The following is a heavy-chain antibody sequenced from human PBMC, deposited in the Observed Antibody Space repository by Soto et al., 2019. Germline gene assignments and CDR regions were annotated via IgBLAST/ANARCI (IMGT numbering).Heavy chain of an antibody. CDR3: ARIQALNWCDP. V-gene: IGHV4-4*02. Sequence: QVQLQESGPGLVRPSGTLSLTCAVSAGSISTTNWWRWVRQPPGKGLEWIGEIYHSGSTNYNPSLGRRVTLSVDKSKNQFSLKLSSVTAADTAVYYCARIQALNWCDPWGQGILVTVSS. J-gene: IGHJ5*02. CDR2: IYHSGST. CDR1: AGSISTTNW.